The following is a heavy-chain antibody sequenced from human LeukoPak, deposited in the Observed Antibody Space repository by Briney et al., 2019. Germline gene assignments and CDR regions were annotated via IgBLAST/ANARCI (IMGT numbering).Heavy chain of an antibody. D-gene: IGHD3-16*02. CDR3: AKAGVRLSYDYVWGSYRQDSYYFDY. Sequence: HPGGSLRLSCAASGFTFSSYAMSWVRQAPGKGLEWVSAISGSGGSTYYADSVKGRFTISRDNSKNTLYLQMNSLRAEDTAVYYCAKAGVRLSYDYVWGSYRQDSYYFDYWGQGTLVTVSS. CDR1: GFTFSSYA. CDR2: ISGSGGST. J-gene: IGHJ4*02. V-gene: IGHV3-23*01.